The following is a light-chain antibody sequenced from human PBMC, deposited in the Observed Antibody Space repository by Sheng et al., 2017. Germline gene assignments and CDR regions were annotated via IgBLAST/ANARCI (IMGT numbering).Light chain of an antibody. CDR2: GAS. J-gene: IGKJ1*01. CDR1: QSVSSN. Sequence: ETVMTQSPAILSVSPGERATLSCRASQSVSSNLAWYQQKPGQAPRLLIFGASTRATGIPARFSGSGSDTEFTLTISSLQSEDLAFYYCHQYDTWPTWTFGQGTKVEVK. V-gene: IGKV3-15*01. CDR3: HQYDTWPTWT.